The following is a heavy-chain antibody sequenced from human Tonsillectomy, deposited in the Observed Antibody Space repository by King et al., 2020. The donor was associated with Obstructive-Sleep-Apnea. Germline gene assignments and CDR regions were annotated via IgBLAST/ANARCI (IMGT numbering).Heavy chain of an antibody. CDR2: IYYSGST. D-gene: IGHD5-12*01. J-gene: IGHJ4*02. CDR3: ATRGHSGYDYGAFDY. Sequence: QLQESGPGLVKPSQTLSLTCTVSGGSISSGDYYWCWIRQPPGKGLEWIGYIYYSGSTYYNPSLKSRVTISVDTSKNQSSLKLNSVTAADTAEYYCATRGHSGYDYGAFDYWGQGTLVTVSS. CDR1: GGSISSGDYY. V-gene: IGHV4-30-4*01.